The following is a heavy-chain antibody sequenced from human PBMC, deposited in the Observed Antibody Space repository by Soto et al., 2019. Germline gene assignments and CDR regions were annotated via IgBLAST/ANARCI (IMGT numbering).Heavy chain of an antibody. CDR1: GGTFSSYA. Sequence: SVKVSCKASGGTFSSYAISWVRQAPGQGLEWMGGIIPIFGTANYAQKFQGRVTITADESTSTAYMELSSLRSEDTAVYYCASHHYYDSSGYYAYWGQGTLVTVSS. CDR2: IIPIFGTA. J-gene: IGHJ4*02. V-gene: IGHV1-69*13. D-gene: IGHD3-22*01. CDR3: ASHHYYDSSGYYAY.